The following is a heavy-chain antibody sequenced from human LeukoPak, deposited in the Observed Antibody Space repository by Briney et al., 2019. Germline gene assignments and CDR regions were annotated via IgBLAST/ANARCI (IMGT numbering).Heavy chain of an antibody. Sequence: GGSLRLSCAASGFTLSRDSMNWVRQAPGKGLEWVSSISADSRYIFYADSVKGRFTISRDNAENSLYLQINSLRAEDTALYYCARGPQLHDAFDIWGQGTMVTVSS. D-gene: IGHD1-26*01. J-gene: IGHJ3*02. V-gene: IGHV3-21*01. CDR3: ARGPQLHDAFDI. CDR2: ISADSRYI. CDR1: GFTLSRDS.